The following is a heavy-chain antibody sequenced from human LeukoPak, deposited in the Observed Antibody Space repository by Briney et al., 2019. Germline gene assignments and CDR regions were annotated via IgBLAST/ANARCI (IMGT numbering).Heavy chain of an antibody. CDR2: IYYSGST. D-gene: IGHD3-9*01. Sequence: SETLSLTCTVSGGSISTYYWSWIRQPPGKGLEWIGYIYYSGSTNYNPSLKSRVTISVDTSKNQFSLKLSSVTAADTAVYYCARADILTGWEGIDYWGLGTLVTVSS. V-gene: IGHV4-59*01. CDR3: ARADILTGWEGIDY. CDR1: GGSISTYY. J-gene: IGHJ4*02.